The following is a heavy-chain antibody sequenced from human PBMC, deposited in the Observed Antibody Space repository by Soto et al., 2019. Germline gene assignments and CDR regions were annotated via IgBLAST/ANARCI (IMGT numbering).Heavy chain of an antibody. CDR1: GGSISSYY. CDR2: IYYSGST. Sequence: SETLSLTCTVSGGSISSYYWSWIRQPPGKGLEWIGYIYYSGSTNYNPSLKSRVTISVDTSKNQFSLKLSSVTAADTAVYYCARLDIVVVPAAMTYYYYYYMDVWGKGTTVTVSS. CDR3: ARLDIVVVPAAMTYYYYYYMDV. V-gene: IGHV4-59*01. D-gene: IGHD2-2*03. J-gene: IGHJ6*03.